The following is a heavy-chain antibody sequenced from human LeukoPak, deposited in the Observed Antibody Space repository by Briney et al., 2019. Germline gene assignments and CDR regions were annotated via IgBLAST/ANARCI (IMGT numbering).Heavy chain of an antibody. CDR2: IYSSGTI. J-gene: IGHJ5*02. Sequence: SETLSLTCSVSGGSISSYYWSWIRQPAGKGLEWIGRIYSSGTITYNPSLQSRVTMSVDTSKNEFSLKMSSVTAADTAVYYCARGLVIFDPWGQGTLVTVSS. V-gene: IGHV4-4*07. CDR1: GGSISSYY. CDR3: ARGLVIFDP. D-gene: IGHD6-19*01.